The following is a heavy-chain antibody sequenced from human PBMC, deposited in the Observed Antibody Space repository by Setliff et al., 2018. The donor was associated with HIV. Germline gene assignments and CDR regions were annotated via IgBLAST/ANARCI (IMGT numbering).Heavy chain of an antibody. V-gene: IGHV1-18*01. D-gene: IGHD6-19*01. CDR3: ARLGSGWSDSYYYAMDI. J-gene: IGHJ6*02. CDR1: GYTFTSYG. CDR2: ISAYNGNT. Sequence: ASVKVSCKASGYTFTSYGISWVRQAPGQGLEWMGWISAYNGNTNYAQNFQGRVTMTTDTSTSRAYMELRSLRSDDTAMYFCARLGSGWSDSYYYAMDIWGQGTTVTVSS.